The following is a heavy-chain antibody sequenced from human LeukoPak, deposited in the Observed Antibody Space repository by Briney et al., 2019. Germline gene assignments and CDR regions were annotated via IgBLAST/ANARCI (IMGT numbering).Heavy chain of an antibody. CDR2: IYPSGST. D-gene: IGHD6-19*01. CDR3: ARDGSGWLLTTTWFDP. J-gene: IGHJ5*02. CDR1: GGSISSGSHY. Sequence: SQTLSLTCTVSGGSISSGSHYWNWIRQPAGKGLEWIGRIYPSGSTNYNPSLKSRVTISVDTSKNQFSLKLSSVTAADTAVYYCARDGSGWLLTTTWFDPWGQGSLVTVSS. V-gene: IGHV4-61*02.